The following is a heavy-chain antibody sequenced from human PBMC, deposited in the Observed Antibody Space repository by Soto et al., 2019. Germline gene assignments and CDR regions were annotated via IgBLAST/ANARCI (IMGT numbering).Heavy chain of an antibody. D-gene: IGHD6-13*01. CDR1: GGTFSLYT. CDR3: ARDMDNSNWPNFDS. CDR2: VLPFLDIT. J-gene: IGHJ4*02. V-gene: IGHV1-69*02. Sequence: QVQLVQSGSEVKKPGSSVRVSCKTSGGTFSLYTISWVRQAPGQGLEWMGRVLPFLDITSYSQRFQGRVTITADRSTTTAYMELSSLRSEDTAVYYCARDMDNSNWPNFDSWGQGTLVTVSS.